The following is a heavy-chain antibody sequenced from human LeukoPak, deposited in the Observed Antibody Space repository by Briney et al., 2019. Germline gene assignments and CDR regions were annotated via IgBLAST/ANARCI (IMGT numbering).Heavy chain of an antibody. CDR1: GGSISSYY. J-gene: IGHJ6*02. V-gene: IGHV4-59*01. CDR2: IYYSGST. Sequence: PSETLSLTCTVSGGSISSYYWSWIRQPPGKGLEWIGYIYYSGSTNYNPSLKSRVTISVDTSKNQFSLKLSSVTAADTAVYYCARTMRWPYYYGMDVWAKGPRSPSP. D-gene: IGHD2-2*01. CDR3: ARTMRWPYYYGMDV.